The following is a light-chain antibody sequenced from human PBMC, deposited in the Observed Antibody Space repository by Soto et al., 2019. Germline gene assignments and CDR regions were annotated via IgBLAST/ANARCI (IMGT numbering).Light chain of an antibody. Sequence: QSVLTQPPSASGTPGQRVTISCSGSTSIIGSNPVNWYQQLPGTAPKLLIYPNNQRPSGVPDRFSGSKSGTSASLAISGLQSEDEADYYCAAWDDSLNVVLFGGGTKLTVL. CDR2: PNN. J-gene: IGLJ2*01. CDR1: TSIIGSNP. V-gene: IGLV1-44*01. CDR3: AAWDDSLNVVL.